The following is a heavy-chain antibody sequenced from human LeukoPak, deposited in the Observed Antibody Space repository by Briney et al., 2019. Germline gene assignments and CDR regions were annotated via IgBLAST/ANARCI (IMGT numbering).Heavy chain of an antibody. CDR3: ARWVYSTSLFVS. V-gene: IGHV4-39*07. D-gene: IGHD6-6*01. J-gene: IGHJ4*02. Sequence: GSLRLSCAASGFTVSSNYMSWVRQPPGKGLEWIGSIYYSGSTYYNPSLKSRVTISVDTSKNQFSLKLSSVTAADTAVFYCARWVYSTSLFVSWGQGTLVTVSS. CDR2: IYYSGST. CDR1: GFTVSSNY.